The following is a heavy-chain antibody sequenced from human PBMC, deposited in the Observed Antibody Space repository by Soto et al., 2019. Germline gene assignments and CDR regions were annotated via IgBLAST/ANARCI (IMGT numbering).Heavy chain of an antibody. V-gene: IGHV3-30*03. D-gene: IGHD5-18*01. CDR1: GFTFSKYG. J-gene: IGHJ4*02. CDR2: ISYDGSVE. Sequence: GGSLRLSCAASGFTFSKYGMHWVRQATGKGLEWVAVISYDGSVEYYGDSVKSRVTITKDTSKNQLVLIMTNMDPVDTATYYCAQLPWKQLWPRAPVVNWGQGTPVTVSS. CDR3: AQLPWKQLWPRAPVVN.